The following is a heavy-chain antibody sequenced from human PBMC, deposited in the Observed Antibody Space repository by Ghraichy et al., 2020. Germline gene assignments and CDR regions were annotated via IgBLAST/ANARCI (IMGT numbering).Heavy chain of an antibody. CDR1: GGSISRFY. CDR2: IHTIGST. V-gene: IGHV4-4*07. CDR3: ARVSGDGRYWYCDL. D-gene: IGHD3-10*01. J-gene: IGHJ2*01. Sequence: SETLSLTCTVSGGSISRFYWSWIRQPAGRGLEWVGRIHTIGSTNYNPSLRSRVAMSVDTPKSQFSLNLNSVTAADTAVYYCARVSGDGRYWYCDLWGRGTLGTGSS.